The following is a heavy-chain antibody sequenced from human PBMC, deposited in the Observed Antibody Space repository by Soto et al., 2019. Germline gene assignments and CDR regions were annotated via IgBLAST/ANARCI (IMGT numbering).Heavy chain of an antibody. Sequence: QVQLAESGGGLVEPGGYLRISCAASGFTFSDYDMSWIRQSPGKGLEWVSFVSRSGTTMYCADSVKGRFTISRDNAKNSLYLQMNSLRAEDTAVYYCARMGPRAARPSYWGQGTLVTVSS. V-gene: IGHV3-11*01. CDR3: ARMGPRAARPSY. CDR2: VSRSGTTM. CDR1: GFTFSDYD. D-gene: IGHD6-6*01. J-gene: IGHJ4*02.